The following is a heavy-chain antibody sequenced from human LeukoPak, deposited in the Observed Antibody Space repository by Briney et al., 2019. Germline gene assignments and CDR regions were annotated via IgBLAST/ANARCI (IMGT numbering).Heavy chain of an antibody. Sequence: SQTLSLTCTVSGGSISSGDYYWSWIRQPPGKGLEWIGYIYYSGSTYYNPSLKSRVTISVDTSKNQFSLNLSSVTAADTAVYYCATHRGDSGSYYEAYYFDYWGQGTLVTVSS. J-gene: IGHJ4*02. CDR2: IYYSGST. V-gene: IGHV4-30-4*01. D-gene: IGHD1-26*01. CDR3: ATHRGDSGSYYEAYYFDY. CDR1: GGSISSGDYY.